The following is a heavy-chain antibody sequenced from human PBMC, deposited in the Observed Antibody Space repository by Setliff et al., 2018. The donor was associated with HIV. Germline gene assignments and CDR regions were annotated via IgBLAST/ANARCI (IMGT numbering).Heavy chain of an antibody. D-gene: IGHD3-10*01. J-gene: IGHJ6*03. Sequence: SETLSLTCTVSGGSISTSRYYWGWIRQPPGKGLEWIGSINYRGNTYYNPSLKSRAAISVDTSKNQFSLKLSSVTAADTAVYYCASLDGSESPYIYYYYMDVWGKGTAVTVSS. CDR1: GGSISTSRYY. V-gene: IGHV4-39*01. CDR2: INYRGNT. CDR3: ASLDGSESPYIYYYYMDV.